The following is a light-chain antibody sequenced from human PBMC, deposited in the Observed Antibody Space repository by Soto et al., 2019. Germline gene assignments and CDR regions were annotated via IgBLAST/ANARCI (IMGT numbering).Light chain of an antibody. CDR2: DAS. CDR3: QQYNSYWT. CDR1: QSISSW. Sequence: DIQMTQSPSTLSASVRDRVTITCRASQSISSWLAWYQQKPGKAPKLLIYDASSLESGVPSRFSGSGSGTEFTLTISSLQPDDFATYYCQQYNSYWTFGQGTRWIS. V-gene: IGKV1-5*01. J-gene: IGKJ1*01.